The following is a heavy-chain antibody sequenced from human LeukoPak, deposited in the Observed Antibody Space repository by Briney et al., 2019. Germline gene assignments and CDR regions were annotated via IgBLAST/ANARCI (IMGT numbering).Heavy chain of an antibody. CDR2: IYYSGST. J-gene: IGHJ6*02. CDR1: GGSISSYY. CDR3: ARHGYSSFPFYYYGMDV. Sequence: SETLSLTCTVSGGSISSYYWSWIRQPPGKGLEWIGYIYYSGSTNYNPSHKSRVTISVDTSKNQFSLKLSSVTAADTAVYYCARHGYSSFPFYYYGMDVWGQGTTVTVSS. D-gene: IGHD6-13*01. V-gene: IGHV4-59*08.